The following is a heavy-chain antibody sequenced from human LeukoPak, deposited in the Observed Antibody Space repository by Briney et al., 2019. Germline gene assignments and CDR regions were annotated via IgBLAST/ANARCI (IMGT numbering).Heavy chain of an antibody. D-gene: IGHD3-3*01. V-gene: IGHV5-51*01. Sequence: PVESLRISCKGSGYTFSSYWIGWVRQMPGKGLEWMGIIYPGDSDTRYSPSLQGQVTISVDTSIGTAYLQWSSLKASDTAIYYCARQNDFRLDYWGQGTLVTVSS. CDR3: ARQNDFRLDY. CDR2: IYPGDSDT. CDR1: GYTFSSYW. J-gene: IGHJ4*02.